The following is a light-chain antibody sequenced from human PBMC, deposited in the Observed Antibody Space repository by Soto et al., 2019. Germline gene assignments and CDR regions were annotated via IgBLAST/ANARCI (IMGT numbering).Light chain of an antibody. V-gene: IGLV7-46*01. J-gene: IGLJ2*01. Sequence: QAVVTQEPSLTVSPGGTVTLTCGSSTGPVTSGHYPYWLQQKPGQAPRTLIYDTTTKHSWTPARFSGSFLGGKAALTLSGAAADEEAENHFLTSFNGAPGFGGGTKLTVL. CDR1: TGPVTSGHY. CDR3: LTSFNGAPG. CDR2: DTT.